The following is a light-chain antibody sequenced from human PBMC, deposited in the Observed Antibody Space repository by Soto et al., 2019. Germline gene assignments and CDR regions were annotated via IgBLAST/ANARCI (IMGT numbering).Light chain of an antibody. CDR2: RNN. V-gene: IGLV1-47*01. CDR3: AVWDDTLRGV. J-gene: IGLJ3*02. CDR1: SSDIGSNY. Sequence: QSVLTQPPSASGTPGQRVTISCSGSSSDIGSNYVFWYQQLPGTAPKLVIYRNNQRPSGVPDRFSGSKSGTSASLAISGLRSEDEADYYCAVWDDTLRGVFGGGTKLT.